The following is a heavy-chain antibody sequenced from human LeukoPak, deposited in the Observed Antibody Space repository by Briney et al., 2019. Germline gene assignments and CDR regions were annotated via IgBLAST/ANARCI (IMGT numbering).Heavy chain of an antibody. D-gene: IGHD2-2*01. CDR2: ISSSSSYI. CDR3: ARDLSSSTSCYSY. CDR1: GFTFSSYS. J-gene: IGHJ4*02. V-gene: IGHV3-21*01. Sequence: PGGSLRLSCAASGFTFSSYSMNWVRQAPGKGLEWVSSISSSSSYIYYADSVKGRFTISRDNAKNSLYLQMNSLRAEDTAVYYCARDLSSSTSCYSYWGQGTLVTVSS.